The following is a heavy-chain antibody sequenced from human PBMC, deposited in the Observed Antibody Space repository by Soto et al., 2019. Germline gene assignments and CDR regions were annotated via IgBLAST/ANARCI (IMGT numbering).Heavy chain of an antibody. V-gene: IGHV1-69*11. Sequence: VQLVQSGAEVRKPGSSVKVSCQVSGVTFSTSTITWVRQAPGQGLEWMGSIIPILGTAKSTQKFQGRVTIPADESASVAYMELSSLTSEDTAGYYCARAGFVSGWNEFSGMDVWGQGTTVTFSS. D-gene: IGHD6-19*01. CDR1: GVTFSTST. CDR2: IIPILGTA. CDR3: ARAGFVSGWNEFSGMDV. J-gene: IGHJ6*02.